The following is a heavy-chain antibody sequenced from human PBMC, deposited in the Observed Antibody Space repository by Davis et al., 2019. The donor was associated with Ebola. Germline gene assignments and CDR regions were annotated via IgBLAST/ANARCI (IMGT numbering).Heavy chain of an antibody. Sequence: PGGSLRLSCAASGLTFSSYSMNWVRQAPGKGLEWVAVISYDGSNKYYADSVKGRFTISRDNSKNTLYLQMNSLRAEDTAVYYCARGPASDDYGAWFDPWGQGTLVTVSS. V-gene: IGHV3-30*03. CDR3: ARGPASDDYGAWFDP. CDR1: GLTFSSYS. J-gene: IGHJ5*02. CDR2: ISYDGSNK. D-gene: IGHD4-17*01.